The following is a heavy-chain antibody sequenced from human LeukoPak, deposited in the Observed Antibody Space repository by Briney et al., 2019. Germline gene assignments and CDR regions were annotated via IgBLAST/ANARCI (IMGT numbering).Heavy chain of an antibody. CDR1: GYTFTSYY. V-gene: IGHV1-46*03. Sequence: GSVKVSCKASGYTFTSYYMHWVRQAPGQGLEWMGIINPSGGSTSYAQKFQGRVTMTRDTSTSTVYMELSSLRSEDTAVYYCAKDRDPAGGYCPFDYWGQGTLVTVSS. CDR2: INPSGGST. J-gene: IGHJ4*02. CDR3: AKDRDPAGGYCPFDY. D-gene: IGHD2-21*01.